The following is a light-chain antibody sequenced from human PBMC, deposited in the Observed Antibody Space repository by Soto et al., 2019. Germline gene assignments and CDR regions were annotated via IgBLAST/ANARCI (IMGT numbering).Light chain of an antibody. CDR1: QSVSSY. Sequence: EIVLTQSPATLSLSPGERATLSCRASQSVSSYLAWYQQKPGQAHRLLIYDASNRATGIPARFSGSGSGTDFTLTISSLEPEDFAVYYCQQRSNWPPSVTFGQGTRLEMK. J-gene: IGKJ5*01. V-gene: IGKV3-11*01. CDR3: QQRSNWPPSVT. CDR2: DAS.